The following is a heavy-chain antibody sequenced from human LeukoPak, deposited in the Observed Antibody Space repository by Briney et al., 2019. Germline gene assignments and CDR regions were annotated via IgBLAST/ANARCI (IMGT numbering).Heavy chain of an antibody. CDR2: INPNSGDT. D-gene: IGHD2-2*01. J-gene: IGHJ4*02. V-gene: IGHV1-2*02. Sequence: ASVKVSCKASGYTFTGYYMHWVRQAPGQGFEWMGWINPNSGDTNYAQKFQGRVTMTRDTSISTAHMELCRLRSDDTAVYYCARANPLYCSSTTCLFDYWGPGTLVAVSS. CDR1: GYTFTGYY. CDR3: ARANPLYCSSTTCLFDY.